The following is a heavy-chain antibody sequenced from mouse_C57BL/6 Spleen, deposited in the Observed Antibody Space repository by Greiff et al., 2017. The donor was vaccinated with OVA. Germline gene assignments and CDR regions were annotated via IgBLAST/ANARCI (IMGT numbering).Heavy chain of an antibody. CDR1: GYTFTDYY. Sequence: QVQLQQSGAELVRPGASVKLSCKASGYTFTDYYINWVKQRPGQGLEWIARIYPGSGNTYYNEKFKGKATLTAEKSSSTAYMQLSSLTSEDSAVYFCARSTATGFAYWGQGTLVTVSA. V-gene: IGHV1-76*01. CDR3: ARSTATGFAY. D-gene: IGHD3-3*01. CDR2: IYPGSGNT. J-gene: IGHJ3*01.